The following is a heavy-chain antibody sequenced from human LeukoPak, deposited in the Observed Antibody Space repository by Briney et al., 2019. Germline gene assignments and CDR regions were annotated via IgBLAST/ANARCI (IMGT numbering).Heavy chain of an antibody. J-gene: IGHJ4*02. CDR3: ARPLSTDYYGSGSYSY. CDR1: GFTFSNYA. CDR2: ISGSGGST. V-gene: IGHV3-23*01. D-gene: IGHD3-10*01. Sequence: GGSLRLSCAASGFTFSNYAMSWVRQAPGKGLEWVSVISGSGGSTYYADSVKGRFTISRDNSKNTLYLQMNSLRAEDTAVYYCARPLSTDYYGSGSYSYWGQGTLVTVSS.